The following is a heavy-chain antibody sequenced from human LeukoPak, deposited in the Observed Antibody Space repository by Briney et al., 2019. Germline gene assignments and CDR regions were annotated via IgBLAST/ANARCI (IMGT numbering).Heavy chain of an antibody. CDR1: GFTFSGYS. Sequence: PGGSLRLSCEASGFTFSGYSMNWVRQAPGKGLEWVSSISSSSSYKYYADSVKGRFTISRDNARNSLYLEMNSLRAEDTAVYFCAREANTSDTSGYIRADVRRDDHWGQGTLVTVSS. CDR3: AREANTSDTSGYIRADVRRDDH. CDR2: ISSSSSYK. V-gene: IGHV3-21*01. D-gene: IGHD3-22*01. J-gene: IGHJ4*02.